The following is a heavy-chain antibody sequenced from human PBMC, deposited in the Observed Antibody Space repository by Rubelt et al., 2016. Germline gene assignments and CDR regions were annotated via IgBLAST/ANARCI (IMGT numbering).Heavy chain of an antibody. CDR3: ARANHGDYEDY. CDR2: IDAGNGDT. D-gene: IGHD4-17*01. J-gene: IGHJ4*02. Sequence: QVQLVQSGAEVKKPGASVKVSCKASGYTFTNYGMHWVRQAPGPRLEWMGWIDAGNGDTKYSQKLEDRVSITRDASANTAYMELSSLRSEDTAVYYCARANHGDYEDYWGQGTLVTVSS. CDR1: GYTFTNYG. V-gene: IGHV1-3*01.